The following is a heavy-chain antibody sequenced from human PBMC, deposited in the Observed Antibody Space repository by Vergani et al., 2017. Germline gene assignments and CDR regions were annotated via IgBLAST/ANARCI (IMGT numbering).Heavy chain of an antibody. Sequence: QVQLVESGGGLVKPGGSLRLSCAASGFSFSDYYMSWIRQAPGKGLEWLSYISSSGTYTTYADSVKGRFTISRDNAKNSLFLQMNSLRVEDMAVYYCARDSRYDTAMVGGGYYYYYYCIDVWGQGTTVTVSS. V-gene: IGHV3-11*06. CDR3: ARDSRYDTAMVGGGYYYYYYCIDV. CDR2: ISSSGTYT. D-gene: IGHD5-18*01. J-gene: IGHJ6*02. CDR1: GFSFSDYY.